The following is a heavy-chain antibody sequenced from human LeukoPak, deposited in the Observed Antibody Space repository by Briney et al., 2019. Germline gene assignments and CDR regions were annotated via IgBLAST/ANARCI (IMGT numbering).Heavy chain of an antibody. CDR1: GGTFSSYA. CDR3: ARGSQWLAGAFDI. D-gene: IGHD6-19*01. J-gene: IGHJ3*02. V-gene: IGHV1-8*03. Sequence: GASVKVSCKASGGTFSSYAISWVRQAPGQGLEWMGWMNPNSGNTGYAQKFQGRVTITRNTSISTAYMELSSLRSEDTAVYYCARGSQWLAGAFDIWGQGTMVTVSS. CDR2: MNPNSGNT.